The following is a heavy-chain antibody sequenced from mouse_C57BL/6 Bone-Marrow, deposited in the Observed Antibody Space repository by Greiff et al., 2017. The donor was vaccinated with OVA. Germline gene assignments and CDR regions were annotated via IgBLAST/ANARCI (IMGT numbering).Heavy chain of an antibody. V-gene: IGHV1-81*01. CDR3: ARWDDGYYEGFAY. CDR2: IYPRSGNT. D-gene: IGHD2-3*01. Sequence: VQLQQSGAELARPGASVKLSCKASGYTFTSYGISWVKQRTGQGLEWIGEIYPRSGNTYYNEKFKGKATLTADKSSSTAYMGLRSLTAEDSAGYVCARWDDGYYEGFAYWGKGTLVTVSA. J-gene: IGHJ3*01. CDR1: GYTFTSYG.